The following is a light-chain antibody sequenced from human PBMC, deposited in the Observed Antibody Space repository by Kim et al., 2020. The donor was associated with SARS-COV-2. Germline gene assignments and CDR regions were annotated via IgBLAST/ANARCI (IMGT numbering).Light chain of an antibody. Sequence: GERVTISCTGSSSNIGAGYDVHWYQQLPGTAPKLLIYGNSNRPSGVPDRFSGSKSGTSASLAITGLQAEDEADYYCQSYDSSLSAVFGGGTQLTVL. J-gene: IGLJ3*02. V-gene: IGLV1-40*01. CDR1: SSNIGAGYD. CDR2: GNS. CDR3: QSYDSSLSAV.